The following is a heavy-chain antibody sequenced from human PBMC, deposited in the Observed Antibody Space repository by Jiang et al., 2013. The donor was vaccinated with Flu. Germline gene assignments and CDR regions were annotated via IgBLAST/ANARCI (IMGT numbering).Heavy chain of an antibody. Sequence: LVESGGGLVQPGGSLRLSCAASGFTFSSYSMNWVRQAPGKGLEWVSYISSSSSTIYYADSVKGRFTISRDNAKNSLYLQMNSLRDEDTAVYYCARTAFYYYYYGMDVWGQGTTVTVSS. CDR1: GFTFSSYS. V-gene: IGHV3-48*02. CDR2: ISSSSSTI. CDR3: ARTAFYYYYYGMDV. J-gene: IGHJ6*02.